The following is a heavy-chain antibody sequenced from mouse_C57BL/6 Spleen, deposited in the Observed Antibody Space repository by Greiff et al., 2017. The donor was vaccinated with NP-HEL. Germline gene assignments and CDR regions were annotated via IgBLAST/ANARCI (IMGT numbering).Heavy chain of an antibody. CDR3: ARGGVTFDY. Sequence: EVQVVESEGGLVQPGSSMKLSCTASGFTFSDYYMAWVRQVPEKGLEWVANINYDGSSTYYLDSLKSRFIISRDNAKNILYLQMSSLKSEDTATYYCARGGVTFDYWGQGTTLTVSS. J-gene: IGHJ2*01. CDR1: GFTFSDYY. D-gene: IGHD2-1*01. CDR2: INYDGSST. V-gene: IGHV5-16*01.